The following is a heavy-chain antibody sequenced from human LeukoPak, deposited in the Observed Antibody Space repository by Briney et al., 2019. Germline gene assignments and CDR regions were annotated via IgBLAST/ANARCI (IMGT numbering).Heavy chain of an antibody. J-gene: IGHJ4*02. D-gene: IGHD2-21*02. CDR3: ARVRDAPYYFDY. Sequence: SETLSLTCAVSGYSINSGYYWGWIRQPPGKGLEWIGSIYHTGSTYYNPSLKSRVTISVDTSKNQFSLKLSSVTAADTAVYYCARVRDAPYYFDYWGQGTLVTVSS. V-gene: IGHV4-38-2*01. CDR1: GYSINSGYY. CDR2: IYHTGST.